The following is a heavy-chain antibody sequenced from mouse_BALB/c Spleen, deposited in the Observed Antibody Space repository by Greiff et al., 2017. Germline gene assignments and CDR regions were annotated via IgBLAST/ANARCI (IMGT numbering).Heavy chain of an antibody. Sequence: VQLQQSGPELVKPGASVKISCKASGYAFSSSWMNWVKQRPGQGLEWIGRIYPGDGDTNYNGKFKGKATLTADKSSSTAYMQLSSLTSVDSAVYFCAREGGSYDGYFDYWDQGTTLTVSS. V-gene: IGHV1-82*01. D-gene: IGHD2-3*01. J-gene: IGHJ2*01. CDR2: IYPGDGDT. CDR1: GYAFSSSW. CDR3: AREGGSYDGYFDY.